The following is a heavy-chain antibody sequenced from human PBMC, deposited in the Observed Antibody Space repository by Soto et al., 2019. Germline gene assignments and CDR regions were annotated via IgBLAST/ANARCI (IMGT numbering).Heavy chain of an antibody. CDR1: GYTLTELS. J-gene: IGHJ4*02. Sequence: ASVKVSCKVSGYTLTELSMHWVRQAPGKGLEWMGGFDPEDGETIYAQKFQGRVTMTEDTSKDTAYMELSSLRSEDTAVYYCATVWGYSYGYPLDVRGFDYWGQGTLVTVSS. CDR3: ATVWGYSYGYPLDVRGFDY. D-gene: IGHD5-18*01. CDR2: FDPEDGET. V-gene: IGHV1-24*01.